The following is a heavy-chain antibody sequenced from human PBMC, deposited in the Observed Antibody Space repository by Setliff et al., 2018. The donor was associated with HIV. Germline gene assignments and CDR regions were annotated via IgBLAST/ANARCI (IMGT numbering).Heavy chain of an antibody. V-gene: IGHV1-2*02. D-gene: IGHD3-3*01. CDR3: ARVVDRDYDFWSAYEY. CDR1: GYTFINFY. Sequence: ASVKVSCKASGYTFINFYLHWVRQAPGQGPEWMGWIIPKSGETSYAEKFRGRVTMTRDTSLSTAYMELSWLTSDDTAVYYCARVVDRDYDFWSAYEYWGQGTMVTVSS. CDR2: IIPKSGET. J-gene: IGHJ4*02.